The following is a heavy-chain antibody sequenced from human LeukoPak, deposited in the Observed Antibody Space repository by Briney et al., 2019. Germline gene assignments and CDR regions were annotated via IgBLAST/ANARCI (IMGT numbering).Heavy chain of an antibody. V-gene: IGHV3-23*01. Sequence: GGSLRLSCAVSGITLSNYGMSWARQAPGKGLEWVAGISGSGGSTYYADSVKGRFTISRDNSKNTLYLQMNSLRAEDTAVYYCAKAYGDYVHYFDYWGQGTLVTVSS. J-gene: IGHJ4*02. CDR3: AKAYGDYVHYFDY. D-gene: IGHD4-17*01. CDR2: ISGSGGST. CDR1: GITLSNYG.